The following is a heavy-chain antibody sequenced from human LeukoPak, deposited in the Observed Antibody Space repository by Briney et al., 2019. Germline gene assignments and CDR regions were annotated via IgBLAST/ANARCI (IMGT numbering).Heavy chain of an antibody. V-gene: IGHV3-48*03. D-gene: IGHD3-10*01. J-gene: IGHJ4*02. CDR2: ISNSGSTI. CDR3: ARSSGVTLPEYYFDY. Sequence: PGGSLRLSCAASGFTFSTYEMNWVRQAPGKGLEWVSYISNSGSTIYYADSVKGRFTISRDNAKNSLYLQMNSLRAEDTAVYYCARSSGVTLPEYYFDYWGQGTLVTVSS. CDR1: GFTFSTYE.